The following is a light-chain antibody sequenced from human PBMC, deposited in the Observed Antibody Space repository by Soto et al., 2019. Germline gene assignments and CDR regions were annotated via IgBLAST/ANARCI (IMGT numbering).Light chain of an antibody. CDR2: GAS. CDR1: QSVSSNY. J-gene: IGKJ5*01. Sequence: DIVLTQSPDTLSLSPGEIATLSFMASQSVSSNYLAWYQRKPGQAPRLLIHGASSRATGIPDRFSGSGSGTDFTLTISRLEPEDFAVFFCQQYGTSEIIFGQGTRLEIK. CDR3: QQYGTSEII. V-gene: IGKV3-20*01.